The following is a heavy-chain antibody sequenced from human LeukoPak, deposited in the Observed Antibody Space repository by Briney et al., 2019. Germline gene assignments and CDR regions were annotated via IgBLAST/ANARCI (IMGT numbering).Heavy chain of an antibody. CDR1: GGSFSDYY. CDR2: INHSGDT. CDR3: ARGPPTVTRKKQQRTFLDYFQH. Sequence: PSETLSLSCAVYGGSFSDYYWSWIRQPPGKGLEWIGEINHSGDTNYSPSLKSRVTTSVDTSKSQFSLKLTSVTAADTAVYYCARGPPTVTRKKQQRTFLDYFQHWGQGTLVTVSS. J-gene: IGHJ1*01. D-gene: IGHD4-17*01. V-gene: IGHV4-34*01.